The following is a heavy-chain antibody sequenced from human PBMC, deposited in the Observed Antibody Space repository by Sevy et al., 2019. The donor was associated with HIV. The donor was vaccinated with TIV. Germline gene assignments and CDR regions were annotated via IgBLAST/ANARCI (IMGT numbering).Heavy chain of an antibody. V-gene: IGHV3-30-3*01. Sequence: GGALRLSCAASGFTFSSYAMHWVRQAPGKGLEWVAVISYDGSNKYYADSVKGRLTISRDNSKNTLYLQMNSLRAEDTAVYYCARAARYCSGGSCYFPFDYWGQGTLVTVSS. CDR3: ARAARYCSGGSCYFPFDY. CDR1: GFTFSSYA. D-gene: IGHD2-15*01. J-gene: IGHJ4*02. CDR2: ISYDGSNK.